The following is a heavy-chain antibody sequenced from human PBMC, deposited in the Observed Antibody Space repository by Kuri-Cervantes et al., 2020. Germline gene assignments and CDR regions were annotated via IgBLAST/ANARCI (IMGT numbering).Heavy chain of an antibody. CDR2: ISYDGSKK. V-gene: IGHV3-30*03. CDR1: GFIFSSYG. J-gene: IGHJ4*02. Sequence: GESLKISCAVSGFIFSSYGVHWVRQAPGKGLEWVALISYDGSKKYYVDSAKGRCTISRDNSKSALYLQMNSLRAEDTAVYYCARDHREAVAGPSDYWGQGTLVTVSS. CDR3: ARDHREAVAGPSDY. D-gene: IGHD6-19*01.